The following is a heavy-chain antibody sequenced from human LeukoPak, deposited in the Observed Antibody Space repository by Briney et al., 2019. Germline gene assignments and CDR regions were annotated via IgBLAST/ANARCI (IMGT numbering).Heavy chain of an antibody. CDR1: AGSISSYY. V-gene: IGHV4-59*01. CDR3: ARYCSGGSCYSYFDY. J-gene: IGHJ4*02. Sequence: SETLFLTCTVSAGSISSYYWSWIRQPPGKGLEWIWYFYYSGNINYNPSHKSRVTISVDTSKNQFSLKLNSVTAADTAVYYCARYCSGGSCYSYFDYWGQGTLVTVSS. D-gene: IGHD2-15*01. CDR2: FYYSGNI.